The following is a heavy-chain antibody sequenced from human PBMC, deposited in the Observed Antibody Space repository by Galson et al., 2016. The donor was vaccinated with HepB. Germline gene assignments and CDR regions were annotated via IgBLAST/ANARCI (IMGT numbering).Heavy chain of an antibody. J-gene: IGHJ4*02. V-gene: IGHV3-53*01. CDR3: AKGADTAMDS. D-gene: IGHD5-18*01. CDR1: GFTVNNNY. CDR2: IYSGGST. Sequence: SLRLSCAASGFTVNNNYMRWVRQAPGKGLEWVSLIYSGGSTSFADSVKGRFTISRDNSKNTLYLQMNSLRVEDTAVYYCAKGADTAMDSWGQGTLVTVSS.